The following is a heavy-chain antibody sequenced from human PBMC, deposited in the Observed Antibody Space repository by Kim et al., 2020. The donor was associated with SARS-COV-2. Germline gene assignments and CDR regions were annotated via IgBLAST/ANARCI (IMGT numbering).Heavy chain of an antibody. J-gene: IGHJ3*02. CDR3: ARGDVGSETYHAFEI. CDR1: GLTISSNY. CDR2: IYRGGGET. D-gene: IGHD3-10*01. V-gene: IGHV3-53*01. Sequence: GGSLRLSCVASGLTISSNYMSWVRQAPGKGLEWVSVIYRGGGETYYADSVKGRFTISRDDSKNVLSLQMNTLRVEDTAMYYCARGDVGSETYHAFEIWGEGTTGTVSS.